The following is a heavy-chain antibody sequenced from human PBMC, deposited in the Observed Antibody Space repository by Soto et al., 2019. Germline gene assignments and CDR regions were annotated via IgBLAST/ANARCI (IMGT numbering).Heavy chain of an antibody. D-gene: IGHD3-10*01. CDR1: GYTFTGYY. CDR3: ARGRTLLWFGESSHYNMDV. V-gene: IGHV1-2*04. CDR2: INPYTGDT. Sequence: ASVKVSCKTSGYTFTGYYLHWVRQAPGQGFEWLGWINPYTGDTNYAQNFQGWVTMTRGMSIRTAYMELSRLRSDDTAVYYCARGRTLLWFGESSHYNMDVWGQGTTVTVSS. J-gene: IGHJ6*02.